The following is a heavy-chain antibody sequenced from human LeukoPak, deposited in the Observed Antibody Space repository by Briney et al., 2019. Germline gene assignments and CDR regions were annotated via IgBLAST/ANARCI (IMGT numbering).Heavy chain of an antibody. D-gene: IGHD3-10*01. CDR3: ARPYLYYFDY. J-gene: IGHJ4*02. Sequence: ASVKVSCKASGYTFTTYSMHWVRQAPGQGLEWIGIINPSGGSTSYAQKFQGRVTMTRDMSTSTVYMELSSLRSEDTAVYYCARPYLYYFDYWGQGTLVTVSS. V-gene: IGHV1-46*01. CDR2: INPSGGST. CDR1: GYTFTTYS.